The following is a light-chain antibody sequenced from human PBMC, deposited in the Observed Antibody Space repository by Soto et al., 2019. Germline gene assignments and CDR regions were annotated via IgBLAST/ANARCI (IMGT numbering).Light chain of an antibody. Sequence: EIVLTQSPGTLSSSPGERATLSCRASQSVSGNYLAWFQQKPGQAPRLLIFGASSRANGIPDRFSGSGSGTDFTLTINGLETEDFAVYYCQQYATSARLTFGPGTKGDI. CDR3: QQYATSARLT. CDR1: QSVSGNY. CDR2: GAS. J-gene: IGKJ3*01. V-gene: IGKV3-20*01.